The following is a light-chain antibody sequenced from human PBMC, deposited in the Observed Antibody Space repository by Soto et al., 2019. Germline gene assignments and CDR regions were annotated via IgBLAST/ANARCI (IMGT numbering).Light chain of an antibody. CDR2: SNN. V-gene: IGLV1-44*01. Sequence: QSVLTQPPSASGTPGQRVTISCSGSGSNIGGNTVSWYQQLPGTAPKVLIYSNNQRPSGVPDRFSGSKSGTSAALPISGLQYEDEADYFCAACDASLNGYVCGTGTKVTGL. J-gene: IGLJ1*01. CDR1: GSNIGGNT. CDR3: AACDASLNGYV.